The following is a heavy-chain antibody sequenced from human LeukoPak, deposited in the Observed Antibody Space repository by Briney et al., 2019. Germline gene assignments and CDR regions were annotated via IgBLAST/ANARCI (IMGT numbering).Heavy chain of an antibody. V-gene: IGHV3-33*01. CDR3: ARDLPAANYFDY. D-gene: IGHD2-2*01. CDR2: IWYEGSNK. J-gene: IGHJ4*02. Sequence: GGSLRLSCAASGFTFSSYGMHWVRQAPGKGLGGVAVIWYEGSNKYYADSVKGRFTISRDNSKNTLYLQMNSLRAEDTAVYYCARDLPAANYFDYWGQGTLVTVSS. CDR1: GFTFSSYG.